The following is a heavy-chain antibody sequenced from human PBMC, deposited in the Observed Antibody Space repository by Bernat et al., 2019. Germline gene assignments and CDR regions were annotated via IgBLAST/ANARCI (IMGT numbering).Heavy chain of an antibody. CDR1: GFTFSSYS. CDR3: ASDYYGSGSYYYYYGMDV. V-gene: IGHV3-48*02. Sequence: EVQLVESGGGLVQPGGSLRLSCAASGFTFSSYSMNWVRQAPGKGLEWVSYISSSSSTIYYADSVKGRFTISRDNAKNSLYLQMNSLRDEDTAVYYCASDYYGSGSYYYYYGMDVWGQGTTVTVSS. J-gene: IGHJ6*02. D-gene: IGHD3-10*01. CDR2: ISSSSSTI.